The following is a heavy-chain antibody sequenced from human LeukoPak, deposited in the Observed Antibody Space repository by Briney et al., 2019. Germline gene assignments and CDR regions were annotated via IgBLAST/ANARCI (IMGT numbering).Heavy chain of an antibody. CDR2: ISYDGSNK. CDR1: GFTFSSYA. CDR3: ARESEQLNGGAQGFDY. D-gene: IGHD6-6*01. V-gene: IGHV3-30-3*01. Sequence: GGSLRLSCAASGFTFSSYAMHWVRQAPGKGLEWVAVISYDGSNKYYADSVKGRFTISRDNSKNTLYLQMNSLRAEDTAVYYCARESEQLNGGAQGFDYWGQGTLVTVSS. J-gene: IGHJ4*02.